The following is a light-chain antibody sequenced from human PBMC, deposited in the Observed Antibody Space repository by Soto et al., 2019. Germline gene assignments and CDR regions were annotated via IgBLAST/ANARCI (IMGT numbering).Light chain of an antibody. CDR3: QSYDSSLNVPV. J-gene: IGLJ1*01. CDR2: NDN. V-gene: IGLV1-40*01. CDR1: SSEIGAGYD. Sequence: QSVLPLPASVSGAPGPGVTISCSGSSSEIGAGYDAHWYEHLPGKVPILHIYNDNNRPSRVPDRFSGSNSGTCASLAISGLKPEDGAKSYCQSYDSSLNVPVFGPGTKVTVL.